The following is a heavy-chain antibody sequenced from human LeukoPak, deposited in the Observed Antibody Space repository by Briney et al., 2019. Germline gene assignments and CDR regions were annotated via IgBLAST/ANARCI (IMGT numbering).Heavy chain of an antibody. J-gene: IGHJ4*02. CDR1: GGSISSSSYF. Sequence: SETLSLTCTVSGGSISSSSYFWGWIRQPPGKGLEWIGSIYYSGSTYYNPSLKSRVTISVDTSKNQFSLKLSSVTAADTAVYYCARHRSDIVVVPAAVDYWGQGTLVTVSS. CDR2: IYYSGST. V-gene: IGHV4-39*01. D-gene: IGHD2-2*01. CDR3: ARHRSDIVVVPAAVDY.